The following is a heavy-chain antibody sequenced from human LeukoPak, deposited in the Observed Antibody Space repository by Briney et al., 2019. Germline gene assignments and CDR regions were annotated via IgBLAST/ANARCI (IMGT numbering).Heavy chain of an antibody. V-gene: IGHV4-59*01. Sequence: SETLSLTCLVSGGSLSTYYWNWIRQTPGEGRGWIGHISYGNTDYNPSLKSRVTISVDTSKNQYSLKLTSVTAADTAVYYCARDKAHSYGRYFDPWGQGALVTVSS. CDR2: ISYGNT. D-gene: IGHD5-18*01. CDR3: ARDKAHSYGRYFDP. CDR1: GGSLSTYY. J-gene: IGHJ5*02.